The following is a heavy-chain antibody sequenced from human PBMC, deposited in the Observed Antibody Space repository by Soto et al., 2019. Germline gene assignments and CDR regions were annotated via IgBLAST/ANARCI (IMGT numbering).Heavy chain of an antibody. V-gene: IGHV3-30*18. D-gene: IGHD5-18*01. CDR3: AKPSGDTAMVTFGYYFDY. J-gene: IGHJ4*02. CDR1: GFTFSSYG. CDR2: ISYDGSNK. Sequence: PGRSLRLSCAASGFTFSSYGMHWVRQAPGKGLEWVAVISYDGSNKYYADSVKGRFTISRDNSKNTLYLQMNSLRAEDTAVYYCAKPSGDTAMVTFGYYFDYWGQGTLVTVSS.